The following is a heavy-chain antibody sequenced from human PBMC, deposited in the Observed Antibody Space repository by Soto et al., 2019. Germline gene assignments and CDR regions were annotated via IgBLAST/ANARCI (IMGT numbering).Heavy chain of an antibody. J-gene: IGHJ6*02. CDR2: ISSSSSTI. CDR3: ARDGGESYDSGSYPRYYGMDV. CDR1: GFTFSSYS. V-gene: IGHV3-48*01. D-gene: IGHD1-26*01. Sequence: PGGSLRLSCAASGFTFSSYSMNWVRQAPGKGLEWVSYISSSSSTIYYADSVKGRFTISRDNAKNSLYLQMNSLRAEDTAVYYCARDGGESYDSGSYPRYYGMDVWGQGTTVTVSS.